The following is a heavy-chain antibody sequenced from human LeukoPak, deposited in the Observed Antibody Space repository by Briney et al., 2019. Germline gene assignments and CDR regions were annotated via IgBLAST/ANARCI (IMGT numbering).Heavy chain of an antibody. J-gene: IGHJ3*02. D-gene: IGHD4-17*01. V-gene: IGHV1-18*01. CDR3: ARGAHDYGDYVPAFDI. Sequence: ASVKVSCKASGYTFTSYGISWVRQAPGQGLEWMGWISAYNGNTNYAQKLQGRVTMTTDTSTSTAYMELRSLRSDDTAVYYCARGAHDYGDYVPAFDIWDQGTMVTVSS. CDR2: ISAYNGNT. CDR1: GYTFTSYG.